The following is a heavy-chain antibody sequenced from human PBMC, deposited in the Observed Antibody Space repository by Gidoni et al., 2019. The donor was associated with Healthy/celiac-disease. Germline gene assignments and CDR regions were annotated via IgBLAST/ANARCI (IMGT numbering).Heavy chain of an antibody. CDR2: ISYDGSNK. CDR3: ASYYYDSSGYSHYFDY. J-gene: IGHJ4*02. V-gene: IGHV3-30-3*01. CDR1: GFTFSSYA. D-gene: IGHD3-22*01. Sequence: QVQLVESGGGVVQPGRSLRLSCAASGFTFSSYAMHWVRQAPGKGLEWVAVISYDGSNKYYADSVKGRFTISRDNSKNTLYLQMNSLRAEDTAVYYCASYYYDSSGYSHYFDYWGQGTLVTVSS.